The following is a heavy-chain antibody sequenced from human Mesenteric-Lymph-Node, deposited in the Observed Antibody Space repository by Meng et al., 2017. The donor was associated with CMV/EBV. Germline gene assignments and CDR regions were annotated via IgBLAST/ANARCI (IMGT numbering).Heavy chain of an antibody. J-gene: IGHJ6*02. D-gene: IGHD6-6*01. CDR1: GFTFDDYA. CDR3: ARDNLISADYYYYYGMDV. Sequence: SLKISCAASGFTFDDYAMHWVRQAPGKGLEWVSGISWNSGSIGYVDSVKGRFTISRDNAKNSLYLQMNSVRAEDTAVYYCARDNLISADYYYYYGMDVWGQGTTVTVSS. V-gene: IGHV3-9*01. CDR2: ISWNSGSI.